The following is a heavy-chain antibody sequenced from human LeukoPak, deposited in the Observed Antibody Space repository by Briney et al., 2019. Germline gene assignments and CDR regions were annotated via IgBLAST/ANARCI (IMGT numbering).Heavy chain of an antibody. J-gene: IGHJ6*02. CDR2: ISYDGSNK. D-gene: IGHD1-14*01. CDR3: AKAPGEPHYYYYGMDV. Sequence: PGGSLRLSCAVSGFTFSSYGMHWIRQAPGKGLEWVAVISYDGSNKYYADSVKGRFTISRDNSKNALYLQMNSLRAEDTAVYYCAKAPGEPHYYYYGMDVWGQGTTVTVSS. CDR1: GFTFSSYG. V-gene: IGHV3-30*18.